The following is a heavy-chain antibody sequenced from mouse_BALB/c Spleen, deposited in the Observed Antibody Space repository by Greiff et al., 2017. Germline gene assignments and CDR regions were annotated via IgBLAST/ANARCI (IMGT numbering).Heavy chain of an antibody. D-gene: IGHD5-5*01. Sequence: VQLQESGPELVKPGASVRISCKASGYTFTSYYIHWVKQRPGQGLEWIGWIYPGNVNTKYNEKFKGKATLTADKSSSTAYMQLSSLTSEDSAVYFCARGDYQYYFDYWGQGTTLTVSS. CDR2: IYPGNVNT. CDR3: ARGDYQYYFDY. J-gene: IGHJ2*01. V-gene: IGHV1S56*01. CDR1: GYTFTSYY.